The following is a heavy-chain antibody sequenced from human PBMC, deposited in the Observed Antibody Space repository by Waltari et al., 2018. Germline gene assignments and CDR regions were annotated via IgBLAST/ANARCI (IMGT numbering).Heavy chain of an antibody. CDR3: ASVTGTGY. J-gene: IGHJ4*02. Sequence: QVHLVESGGGVVQPGGSLRLSCAGSGFNFNDYGIHWVRQAPGKGLEGLAVVSFEETTQYYADSVNGRFTISRDKSMNTVYLEMNSLRPDDTAMYYCASVTGTGYWGQGTLVTVSS. V-gene: IGHV3-30*03. CDR2: VSFEETTQ. D-gene: IGHD1-1*01. CDR1: GFNFNDYG.